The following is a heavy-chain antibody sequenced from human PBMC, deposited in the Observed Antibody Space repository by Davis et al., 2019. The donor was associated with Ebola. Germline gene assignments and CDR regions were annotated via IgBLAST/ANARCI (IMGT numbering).Heavy chain of an antibody. V-gene: IGHV1-46*01. Sequence: ASVKVSCKASGYTFTSYYMHWVRQAPGQGLEWMGIINPSGGSTSYAQKFQGRVTMTRDTSTSTVYMELSSLRSEDTAVYYCARGHAAYYDSSGYHDYWGQGTLVTVSS. D-gene: IGHD3-22*01. CDR2: INPSGGST. CDR3: ARGHAAYYDSSGYHDY. J-gene: IGHJ4*02. CDR1: GYTFTSYY.